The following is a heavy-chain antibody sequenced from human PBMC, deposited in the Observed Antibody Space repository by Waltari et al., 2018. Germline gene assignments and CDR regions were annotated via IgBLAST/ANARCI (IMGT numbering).Heavy chain of an antibody. CDR1: AYSLASGYF. CDR2: VYHSGVS. V-gene: IGHV4-38-2*02. D-gene: IGHD3-9*01. Sequence: QVQLQESGPGLVKPSETLSLTCTVSAYSLASGYFLGWTRQPPGGGLEWIGSVYHSGVSYYKSSLRSRVTMSVDTSKNQFSLYLSSVTAADTAVYYCARDPSDILTGSGYYFDFWGQGALVTVSS. J-gene: IGHJ4*02. CDR3: ARDPSDILTGSGYYFDF.